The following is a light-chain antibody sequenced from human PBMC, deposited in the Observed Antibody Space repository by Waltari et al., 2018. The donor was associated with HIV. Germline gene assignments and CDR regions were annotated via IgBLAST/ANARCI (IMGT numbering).Light chain of an antibody. CDR3: QQYGSSPRVT. J-gene: IGKJ4*01. Sequence: DIILTQSPGTLSLSPGERASLSCRASHSLATNYLAWYQHKRGQAPRLLVYGPSNRATGIPDRFSGSGSGTDFVLTISRLEAEDFAIYYCQQYGSSPRVTFGGGTKVDIK. CDR1: HSLATNY. V-gene: IGKV3-20*01. CDR2: GPS.